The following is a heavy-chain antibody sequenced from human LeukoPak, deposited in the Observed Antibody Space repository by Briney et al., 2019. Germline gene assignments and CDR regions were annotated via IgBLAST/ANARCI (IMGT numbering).Heavy chain of an antibody. D-gene: IGHD3-22*01. CDR1: GFTFSSYW. V-gene: IGHV3-7*01. CDR3: ARRRYYDSSAYYYDY. J-gene: IGHJ4*02. CDR2: IKQDESEK. Sequence: GGSLRPSCVASGFTFSSYWMSWVRQAPGKGLEWVANIKQDESEKYYVDSVKGRFSISRDNAKNSLYLQMNSLRAEDTAVYYCARRRYYDSSAYYYDYWGQGTLVTVSS.